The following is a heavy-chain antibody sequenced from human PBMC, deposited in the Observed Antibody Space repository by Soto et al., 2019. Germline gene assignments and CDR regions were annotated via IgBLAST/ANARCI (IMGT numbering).Heavy chain of an antibody. V-gene: IGHV4-34*01. Sequence: LSLTCAVYGGSFSGYYWSWIRQPPGKGLEWIGEINHSGSTNYNPSLKSRVTISVDTSKNQFSLKLSSVTAADTAVYYCARGRTASSMVRGAPYYMDVWGKGTTVTVSS. CDR1: GGSFSGYY. J-gene: IGHJ6*03. D-gene: IGHD3-10*01. CDR3: ARGRTASSMVRGAPYYMDV. CDR2: INHSGST.